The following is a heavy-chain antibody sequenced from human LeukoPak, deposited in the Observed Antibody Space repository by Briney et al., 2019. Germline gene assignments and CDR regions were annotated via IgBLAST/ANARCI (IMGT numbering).Heavy chain of an antibody. D-gene: IGHD2-2*01. V-gene: IGHV3-30*18. CDR2: ISYDGSNK. J-gene: IGHJ4*02. CDR1: GFTFSSYG. Sequence: PGRSLRLSCAASGFTFSSYGMHWVRQAPGKGLEWVAVISYDGSNKYYADSVKGRFTISRDNSKNTLYLQMNSLRAEDTAVYYCAKDLVGYYFDYWGQGTLVIVSS. CDR3: AKDLVGYYFDY.